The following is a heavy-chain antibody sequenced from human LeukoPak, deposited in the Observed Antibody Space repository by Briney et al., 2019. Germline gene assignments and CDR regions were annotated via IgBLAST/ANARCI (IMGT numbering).Heavy chain of an antibody. D-gene: IGHD5-24*01. CDR1: GFTFSSYG. CDR2: IWYDGSNK. J-gene: IGHJ3*02. V-gene: IGHV3-33*01. Sequence: GGSLRLSCAASGFTFSSYGMHWVRQAPGKGLEWVAVIWYDGSNKYYADSVKGRFTISRDNSKNTLYLQMNSLRAEDTAAYYCASPLGDNAFDIWGQGTMVTVSS. CDR3: ASPLGDNAFDI.